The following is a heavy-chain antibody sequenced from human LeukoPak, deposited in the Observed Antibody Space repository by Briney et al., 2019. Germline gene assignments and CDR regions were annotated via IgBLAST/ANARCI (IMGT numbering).Heavy chain of an antibody. CDR2: IYTSGRN. Sequence: SETLSLTCTVSSGFISSYYWSWIRQPAGKGLEWIGRIYTSGRNNYNPSLKRRVTMSQDTPQKQFSLKLRSLTAATTALYYCARGGLPDYWGQGTLVTVSS. J-gene: IGHJ4*02. CDR3: ARGGLPDY. V-gene: IGHV4-4*07. CDR1: SGFISSYY. D-gene: IGHD2-21*02.